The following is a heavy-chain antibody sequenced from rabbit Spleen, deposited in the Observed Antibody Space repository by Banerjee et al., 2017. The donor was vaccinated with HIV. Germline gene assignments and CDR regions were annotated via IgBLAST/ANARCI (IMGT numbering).Heavy chain of an antibody. CDR1: GFSFSDRDV. D-gene: IGHD1-1*01. J-gene: IGHJ4*01. CDR2: INTATGKA. Sequence: EQLEESGGGLVKPEGSLTLTCKASGFSFSDRDVMCWVRQAPGKGLEWIACINTATGKAVYASWASGRFTISRTSSTTVTLRMTSLTAADRATYFCARDLVGVIGWNFYLWGQGTLVTVS. V-gene: IGHV1S45*01. CDR3: ARDLVGVIGWNFYL.